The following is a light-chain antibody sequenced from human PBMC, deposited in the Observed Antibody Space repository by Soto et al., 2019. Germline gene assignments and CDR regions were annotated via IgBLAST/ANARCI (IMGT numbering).Light chain of an antibody. V-gene: IGLV3-21*02. CDR3: QVWDTMSDHYV. Sequence: SYELTQPPSVSVAPGQTARITCGGNNIESKSVHWYQQRPGQAPVLVIYVDSDRPSGIPDRFSASTSGNTAALTISRVEAGDEADYYCQVWDTMSDHYVFGSGTKLTVL. CDR2: VDS. J-gene: IGLJ1*01. CDR1: NIESKS.